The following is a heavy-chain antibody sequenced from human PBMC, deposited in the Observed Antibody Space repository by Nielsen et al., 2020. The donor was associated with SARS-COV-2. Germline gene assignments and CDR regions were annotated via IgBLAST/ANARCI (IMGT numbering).Heavy chain of an antibody. V-gene: IGHV4-31*03. CDR2: IYYSGST. J-gene: IGHJ3*02. Sequence: SETLSLTCTVSGGSISSGGYYWSWIRQHPGKGLEWIGYIYYSGSTYYNPSLKSRVTISVDTSKNQFSLKLSSVTAADTAVYYCVRQTEEDAFDIWGQGTMVTVSS. CDR3: VRQTEEDAFDI. CDR1: GGSISSGGYY.